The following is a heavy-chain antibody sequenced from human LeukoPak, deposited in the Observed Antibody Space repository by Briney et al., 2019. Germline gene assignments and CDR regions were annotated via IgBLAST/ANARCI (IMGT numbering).Heavy chain of an antibody. Sequence: ASVKVSCKASGYTFNSYGISWVRQAPGQGLEWMGWISADSGNTKYAQNIQGRVTMTTDTSTNTAYMELSSLRSEDTAVYYCARRFSGSGSPITYWGQGTLVTVSS. CDR2: ISADSGNT. V-gene: IGHV1-18*01. D-gene: IGHD3-10*01. CDR1: GYTFNSYG. CDR3: ARRFSGSGSPITY. J-gene: IGHJ4*02.